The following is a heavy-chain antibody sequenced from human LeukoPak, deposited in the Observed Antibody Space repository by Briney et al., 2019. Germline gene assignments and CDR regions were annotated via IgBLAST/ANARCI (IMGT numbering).Heavy chain of an antibody. CDR2: IYSGGNT. D-gene: IGHD1-26*01. Sequence: GGSLTLSCEVSGFPVRSRYMTWVRQATGKGLECVSVIYSGGNTYYIDSVKDRFTISRDNSKSTMYLEMNNLRVEDTAVYYCASLEGGPTDGRWGQGTLVTVSS. CDR1: GFPVRSRY. CDR3: ASLEGGPTDGR. V-gene: IGHV3-53*01. J-gene: IGHJ4*03.